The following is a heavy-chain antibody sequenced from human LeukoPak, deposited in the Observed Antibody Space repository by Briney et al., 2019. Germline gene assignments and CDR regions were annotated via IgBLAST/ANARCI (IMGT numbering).Heavy chain of an antibody. CDR1: GFTFSSYS. J-gene: IGHJ4*02. CDR3: AKDLLGNYYDSSGYIDY. V-gene: IGHV3-21*04. D-gene: IGHD3-22*01. Sequence: GGSLRLSCTASGFTFSSYSMNWVRQAPGKGLEWVSSISSGSSYIYYADSVKGRFTISRDNAKNSLYLQMNSLRAEDTALYYCAKDLLGNYYDSSGYIDYWGQGTLVTVSS. CDR2: ISSGSSYI.